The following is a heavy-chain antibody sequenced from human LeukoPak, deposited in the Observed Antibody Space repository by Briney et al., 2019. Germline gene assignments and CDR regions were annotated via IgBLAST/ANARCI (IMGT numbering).Heavy chain of an antibody. V-gene: IGHV1-69*05. CDR3: ARDRYDFWSGFYNF. CDR1: GGTFSSNA. Sequence: EASVKVSCKASGGTFSSNAVSWVRQAPGQGLEWLGGIIPGFGATHYAQKFQGRVTITTDESTTTAYMELSSLRFEDTAVYYCARDRYDFWSGFYNFWGQGTLVTVSS. D-gene: IGHD3-3*01. J-gene: IGHJ4*02. CDR2: IIPGFGAT.